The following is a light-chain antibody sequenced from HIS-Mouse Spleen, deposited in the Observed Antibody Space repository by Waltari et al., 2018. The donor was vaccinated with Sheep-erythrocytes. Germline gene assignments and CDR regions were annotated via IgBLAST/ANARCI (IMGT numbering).Light chain of an antibody. CDR1: QSVLYSSNNKNY. J-gene: IGKJ3*01. CDR2: CAS. Sequence: DIVMTQSPDSLAVSLGERATINCKSSQSVLYSSNNKNYLAWYQQKPGQPPKLLIYCASTRESGVPDRFSGSGSGTDFTLTISSLQAEDVAFYYCQQYYSTPFTFGPGTKVDIK. V-gene: IGKV4-1*01. CDR3: QQYYSTPFT.